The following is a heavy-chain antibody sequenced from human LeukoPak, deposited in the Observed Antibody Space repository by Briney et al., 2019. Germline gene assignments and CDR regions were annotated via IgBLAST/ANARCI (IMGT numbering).Heavy chain of an antibody. Sequence: GASVKVSCKASGGTFISYAISWVRQAPGQGLEWMGGIIPIFGTANYAQKFQGRVTITADESTSTAYMELSSLRSEDTAVYYCARAYYGDYGPEDLEEFDPWGQGTLVTVSS. CDR2: IIPIFGTA. CDR3: ARAYYGDYGPEDLEEFDP. D-gene: IGHD4-17*01. J-gene: IGHJ5*02. V-gene: IGHV1-69*13. CDR1: GGTFISYA.